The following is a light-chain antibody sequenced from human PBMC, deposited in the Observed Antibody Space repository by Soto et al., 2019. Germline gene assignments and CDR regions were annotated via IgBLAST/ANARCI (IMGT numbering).Light chain of an antibody. J-gene: IGKJ1*01. V-gene: IGKV3-15*01. CDR2: GAF. CDR1: QTVDFN. CDR3: QQYNSYS. Sequence: EIVMTQSPATLSVSPGGRGTLSCRASQTVDFNLAWYQQKSGQAPRLLIYGAFTRAAGVPARFSGSGSGTEFTLTISSLQPDDFATYYCQQYNSYSFGQGTKVDI.